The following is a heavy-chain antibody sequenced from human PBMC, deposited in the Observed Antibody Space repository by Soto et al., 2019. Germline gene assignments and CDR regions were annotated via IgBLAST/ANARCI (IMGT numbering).Heavy chain of an antibody. D-gene: IGHD3-22*01. Sequence: SVKVSCKASGGTFSSYAISWVRQVPGQGLEWMGGIIPIFGTANYAQKFQGRVTITADESTSTAYMELSSLRSEDTAVYYCARITYYYDSSGYYYDYWGQGTLVTVSS. CDR2: IIPIFGTA. J-gene: IGHJ4*02. CDR3: ARITYYYDSSGYYYDY. CDR1: GGTFSSYA. V-gene: IGHV1-69*13.